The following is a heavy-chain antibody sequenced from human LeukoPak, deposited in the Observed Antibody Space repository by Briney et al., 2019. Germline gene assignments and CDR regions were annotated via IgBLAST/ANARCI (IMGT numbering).Heavy chain of an antibody. V-gene: IGHV3-15*01. CDR3: SYYYDSSGNYTGDLDC. CDR2: IKSTTDGGTT. Sequence: GGSLRLSCAASGFTLSNAYMSWVRQAPGKGLEWVGRIKSTTDGGTTDYAAPVKGRFTISRDDSKTTLYLQMNSLKTEDTAVYYCSYYYDSSGNYTGDLDCWGQGTLVTVSS. D-gene: IGHD3-22*01. CDR1: GFTLSNAY. J-gene: IGHJ4*02.